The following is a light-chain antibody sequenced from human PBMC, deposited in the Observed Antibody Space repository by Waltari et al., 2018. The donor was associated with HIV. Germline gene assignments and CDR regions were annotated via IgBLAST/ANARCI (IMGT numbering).Light chain of an antibody. J-gene: IGLJ3*02. CDR2: ADS. CDR1: NIGSNT. Sequence: SYVLTQPPSVSVAPGRTARITCGGNNIGSNTVHWYQQSPGQAPVLVVHADSDRPSGIPERCSGSNSGNTATLTISRVEAGDEADYYCQVWDSRSDHPVLGGGTRLTVL. CDR3: QVWDSRSDHPV. V-gene: IGLV3-21*02.